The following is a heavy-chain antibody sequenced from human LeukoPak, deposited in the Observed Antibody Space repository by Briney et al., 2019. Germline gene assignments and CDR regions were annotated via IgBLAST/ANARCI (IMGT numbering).Heavy chain of an antibody. Sequence: GGSLRLSCAASGFTFSSYSMNWVRQAPGKGLEWVSYISSSSSTIYYADSVKGRFTISRDNAKNSLYLRMNSLRAEDTAVYYCASLSLGHYWGQGTLVTVSS. J-gene: IGHJ4*02. D-gene: IGHD6-6*01. CDR1: GFTFSSYS. CDR3: ASLSLGHY. CDR2: ISSSSSTI. V-gene: IGHV3-48*01.